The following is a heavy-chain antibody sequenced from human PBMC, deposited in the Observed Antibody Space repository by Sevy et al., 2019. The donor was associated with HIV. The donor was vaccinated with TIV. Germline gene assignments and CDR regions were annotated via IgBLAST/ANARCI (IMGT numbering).Heavy chain of an antibody. CDR1: GFTFCTYA. CDR3: ARDQLGSLDY. Sequence: GGSLRLSCAVSGFTFCTYAIHWVRQAPGKGLECVAIVSSDGSEINYADSVKGRFTISRDNSRNTLYLQMNSLRTEDTALYYCARDQLGSLDYWGQGTLVTVSS. J-gene: IGHJ4*02. V-gene: IGHV3-30-3*01. CDR2: VSSDGSEI. D-gene: IGHD7-27*01.